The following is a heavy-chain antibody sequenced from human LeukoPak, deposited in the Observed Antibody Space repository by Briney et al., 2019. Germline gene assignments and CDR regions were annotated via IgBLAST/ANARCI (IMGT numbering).Heavy chain of an antibody. CDR3: ARGLSGYASSLGY. D-gene: IGHD6-6*01. Sequence: GGTLRLSCAASGFTFSSYWMSWVRQAPGKGLEWVANIKQDGSEKYYVDSVKGRFTISRDNAKNSLYLQMNSLRAEDTAVYYCARGLSGYASSLGYWGQGTLVTVSA. V-gene: IGHV3-7*01. CDR1: GFTFSSYW. J-gene: IGHJ4*02. CDR2: IKQDGSEK.